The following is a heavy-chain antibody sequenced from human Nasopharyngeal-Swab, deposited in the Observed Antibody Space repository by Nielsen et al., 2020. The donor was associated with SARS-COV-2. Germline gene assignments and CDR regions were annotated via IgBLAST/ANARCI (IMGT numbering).Heavy chain of an antibody. CDR2: IYYSGST. CDR1: GGSISSYY. D-gene: IGHD3-3*01. J-gene: IGHJ4*02. Sequence: SETLSLTCTVSGGSISSYYWSWIRQPPGKGLEWIGYIYYSGSTNYNPSLKSRVTISVDTSKNQFSLKLSSVTAADTAVYYCARAPRITIFGVVAHFNYWGQGTLVTVSS. V-gene: IGHV4-59*01. CDR3: ARAPRITIFGVVAHFNY.